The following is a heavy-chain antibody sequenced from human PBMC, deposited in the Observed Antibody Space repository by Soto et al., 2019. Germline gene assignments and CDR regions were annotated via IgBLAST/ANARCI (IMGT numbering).Heavy chain of an antibody. CDR3: ARLSHSGRSY. D-gene: IGHD1-26*01. CDR1: GGSISSSSYY. J-gene: IGHJ4*02. V-gene: IGHV4-39*01. CDR2: IYYSGST. Sequence: QLQLQESGPGLVKPSETLSLTCTVSGGSISSSSYYWGWIRQPPGKGLEWIGSIYYSGSTYYNPSLKSRVTRSVDTSKNQLSLKLSSVTAADMAVYYCARLSHSGRSYWGQGTLVTVSS.